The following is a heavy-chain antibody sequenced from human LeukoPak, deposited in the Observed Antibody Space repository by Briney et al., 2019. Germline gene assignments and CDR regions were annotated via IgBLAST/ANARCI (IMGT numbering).Heavy chain of an antibody. V-gene: IGHV3-48*01. CDR3: ARAASSLDV. J-gene: IGHJ6*02. CDR2: ISSSSSTI. D-gene: IGHD2-2*01. Sequence: GGSLRLSCAASGFTFSSYSMNWVRQAPGKGLEWVSYISSSSSTIYYADSVKGRFTISRDNAKNSLYLQTNSLRAEDTAVYYCARAASSLDVWGQGTTVTVSS. CDR1: GFTFSSYS.